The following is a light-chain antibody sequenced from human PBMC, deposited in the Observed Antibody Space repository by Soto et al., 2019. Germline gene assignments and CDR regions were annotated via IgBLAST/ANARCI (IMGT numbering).Light chain of an antibody. CDR2: GAA. V-gene: IGKV3-20*01. Sequence: EIVLTQSPGTLSLSPGERATLSCRASQSVSSSYLAWYQQKPGQAPRLLIYGAASRATGIPDRFSGSGSGTDIALTVSRLEAEDFGVYYCHQYGSSPPMYTFGQGTKLEIK. CDR3: HQYGSSPPMYT. CDR1: QSVSSSY. J-gene: IGKJ2*01.